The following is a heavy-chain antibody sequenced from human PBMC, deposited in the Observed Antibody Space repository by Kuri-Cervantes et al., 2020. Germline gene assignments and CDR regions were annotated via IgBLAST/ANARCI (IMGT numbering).Heavy chain of an antibody. CDR2: ISWNSGSI. J-gene: IGHJ3*02. V-gene: IGHV3-9*01. CDR1: GFTFDDYA. Sequence: SLKISCAASGFTFDDYAIHWVRQAPEKGLEWVSGISWNSGSIGYADSVKGRFTISRDNAKSSLYLLMNSLRAEDTALYFCAKDLRSSSLRGGAFDIWGQGTMVTVSS. D-gene: IGHD6-6*01. CDR3: AKDLRSSSLRGGAFDI.